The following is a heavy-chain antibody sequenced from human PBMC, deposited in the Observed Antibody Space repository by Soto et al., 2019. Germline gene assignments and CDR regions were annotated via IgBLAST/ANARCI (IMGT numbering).Heavy chain of an antibody. V-gene: IGHV3-23*01. CDR3: AKDAFVPSIAARPNFSDY. CDR1: GFTFSSYA. CDR2: ISGSGGST. Sequence: GGSLRLSCAASGFTFSSYAMSWVRQAPGKGLEWVSAISGSGGSTYYADSVKGRFTISRDNSKNTLYLQMNSLRAEDTAVYYCAKDAFVPSIAARPNFSDYWGQGTLVTVSS. J-gene: IGHJ4*02. D-gene: IGHD6-6*01.